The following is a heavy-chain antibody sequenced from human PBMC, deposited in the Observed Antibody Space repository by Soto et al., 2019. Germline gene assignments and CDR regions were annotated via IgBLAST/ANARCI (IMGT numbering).Heavy chain of an antibody. CDR2: ISAYNGNT. D-gene: IGHD2-15*01. CDR1: GYTFSHYG. V-gene: IGHV1-18*01. Sequence: ASVKVSCKASGYTFSHYGIGWVRQAPGQGLEWMGWISAYNGNTHYAEKFQGRVTMTTDTSTSTADMELRCLRSDDTAVYYCARGGQECSGNICYYIYDGMDVWGQGTTVTVSS. CDR3: ARGGQECSGNICYYIYDGMDV. J-gene: IGHJ6*02.